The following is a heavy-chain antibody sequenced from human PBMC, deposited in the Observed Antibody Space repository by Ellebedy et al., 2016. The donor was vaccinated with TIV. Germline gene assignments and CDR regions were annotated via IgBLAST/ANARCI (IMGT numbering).Heavy chain of an antibody. CDR2: INPSGGST. CDR3: ARGYGDYGY. Sequence: ASVKVSCXASGYTFTSYYIHWVRQAPGQGLEWMGIINPSGGSTTYAQKFQGRVTMTRDTSTRTVYMELSSLRSEDTAVYYCARGYGDYGYWGQGPLVTVSS. V-gene: IGHV1-46*01. D-gene: IGHD4-17*01. J-gene: IGHJ4*02. CDR1: GYTFTSYY.